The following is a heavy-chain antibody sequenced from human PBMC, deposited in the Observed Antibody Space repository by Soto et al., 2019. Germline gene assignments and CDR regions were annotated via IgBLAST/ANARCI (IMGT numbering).Heavy chain of an antibody. J-gene: IGHJ6*03. CDR2: MNPNSGNT. CDR1: GYTFTSYD. D-gene: IGHD6-13*01. Sequence: QVQLVQSGAEVKKPGASVKVSCKASGYTFTSYDINWVRQATGQGLEWMGWMNPNSGNTGYAQKFQGRVTMTRNTSISTAYMELSSLRSEDTAVYYCARGIRYSSSWQRYYYYMDVWGKGTTVTVSS. V-gene: IGHV1-8*01. CDR3: ARGIRYSSSWQRYYYYMDV.